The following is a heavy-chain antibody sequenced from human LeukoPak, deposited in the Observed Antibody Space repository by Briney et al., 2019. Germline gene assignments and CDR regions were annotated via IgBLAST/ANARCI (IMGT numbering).Heavy chain of an antibody. J-gene: IGHJ4*02. CDR1: GYTFTSYE. Sequence: GSVKVSCKASGYTFTSYEINWVRQATGQGLEWMGWMNPNSGNTGYAQKFQGRVTMTRNTSISTAYMELSSLRSEDTAVYYCAREYFDWGNRGQEPWGQGTLVTVSS. CDR3: AREYFDWGNRGQEP. V-gene: IGHV1-8*01. CDR2: MNPNSGNT. D-gene: IGHD3-9*01.